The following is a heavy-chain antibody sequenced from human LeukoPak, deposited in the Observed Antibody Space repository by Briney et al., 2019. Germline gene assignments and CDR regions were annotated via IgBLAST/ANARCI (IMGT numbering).Heavy chain of an antibody. CDR3: ARAVHYDFWSGYMRAEYFQH. V-gene: IGHV1-69*13. CDR1: GGTFSSYA. D-gene: IGHD3-3*01. J-gene: IGHJ1*01. Sequence: GASVKVSCKASGGTFSSYAISWVRQAPGQGLEWMGGIIPIFGTANYAQKFQGRVTITADESTSTAYMELSSLRSEDTAVYYCARAVHYDFWSGYMRAEYFQHWGQGTLVTVSS. CDR2: IIPIFGTA.